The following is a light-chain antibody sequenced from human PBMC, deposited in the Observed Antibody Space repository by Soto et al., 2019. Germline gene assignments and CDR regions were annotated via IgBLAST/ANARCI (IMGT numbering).Light chain of an antibody. CDR3: QQYSTYTPRT. V-gene: IGKV1-5*03. CDR1: QTISSW. CDR2: KAS. Sequence: DIQMTQSPSTLSGSVGXGVTITCRASQTISSWLAWYQQKPGKAPKLLIYKASTLKSGVPSRFSGSGSGTEFTLTICSLQPDDFATYYCQQYSTYTPRTFGQGTKVDIK. J-gene: IGKJ1*01.